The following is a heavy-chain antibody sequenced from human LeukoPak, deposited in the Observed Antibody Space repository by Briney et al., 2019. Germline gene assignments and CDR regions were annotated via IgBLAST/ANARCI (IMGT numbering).Heavy chain of an antibody. V-gene: IGHV4-59*12. CDR2: IYYSGST. Sequence: PSETLSLTCTVSGGSISSYYWNWIRQPPGKGLEWIGYIYYSGSTNYNPSLKSRATISVDTSKNQFSLKLSSVTAADTAVYYCARGIVPDYWGQGTLVTVSS. CDR1: GGSISSYY. CDR3: ARGIVPDY. J-gene: IGHJ4*02. D-gene: IGHD2-8*01.